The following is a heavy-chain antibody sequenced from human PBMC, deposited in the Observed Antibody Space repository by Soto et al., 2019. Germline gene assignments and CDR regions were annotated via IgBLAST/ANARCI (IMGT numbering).Heavy chain of an antibody. J-gene: IGHJ3*02. Sequence: QVHLVQSGAEVRKPGASVKVSCKASGYIFSRYAISWVRQAPGQGLEWMGWISTHSGNTEYTEKFQGRVTMTTDTSTTTAYMELRSLRSDDTAVYYCARDGLGGRYVSGTDAFDIWGQGTMVIVSS. CDR1: GYIFSRYA. V-gene: IGHV1-18*01. D-gene: IGHD6-19*01. CDR2: ISTHSGNT. CDR3: ARDGLGGRYVSGTDAFDI.